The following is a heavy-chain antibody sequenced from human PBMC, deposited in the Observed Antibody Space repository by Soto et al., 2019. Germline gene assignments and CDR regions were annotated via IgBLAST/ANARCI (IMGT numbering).Heavy chain of an antibody. CDR1: GWKFGGYG. J-gene: IGHJ6*02. Sequence: PGGSQRVSCRAAGWKFGGYGMSWVRQTPGKGLEWVSAISGSGGSTYYADSVKGRFTISRDNSKNTLYLQMNSLRAEDTAVYYCARDEGLGVNYYYYGMDVWGQGTTVTVSS. CDR3: ARDEGLGVNYYYYGMDV. D-gene: IGHD3-10*01. V-gene: IGHV3-23*01. CDR2: ISGSGGST.